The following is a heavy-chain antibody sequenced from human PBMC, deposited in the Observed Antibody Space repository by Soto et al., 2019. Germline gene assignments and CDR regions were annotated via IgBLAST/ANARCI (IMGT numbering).Heavy chain of an antibody. D-gene: IGHD1-1*01. Sequence: GGSLRLSCAASGFTFSSYSMNWVRQAPGKGLEWVSYISSSSSYKYYADSVKGRFTISRGNAKNSLYLQMNSLRAEDTAVYYCAKRAKLEPKPGHFDYWGQGTLVTVSS. CDR1: GFTFSSYS. J-gene: IGHJ4*02. CDR3: AKRAKLEPKPGHFDY. V-gene: IGHV3-21*04. CDR2: ISSSSSYK.